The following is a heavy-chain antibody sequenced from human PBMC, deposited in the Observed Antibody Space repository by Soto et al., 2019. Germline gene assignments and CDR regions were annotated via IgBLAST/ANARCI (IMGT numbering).Heavy chain of an antibody. V-gene: IGHV3-23*01. CDR3: AKPSGLATAGSAFDY. CDR2: ISGNGRGT. CDR1: GFTFINYA. J-gene: IGHJ4*02. D-gene: IGHD6-13*01. Sequence: EVQLLDSGGGLVQPGGSLRLSCATSGFTFINYAMSWVRQAPGKGLEWVSKISGNGRGTYYADSVKGRFTIFRDNSKNTLYLQMNRLRAEDTAVYYCAKPSGLATAGSAFDYWGQGTLVTVSS.